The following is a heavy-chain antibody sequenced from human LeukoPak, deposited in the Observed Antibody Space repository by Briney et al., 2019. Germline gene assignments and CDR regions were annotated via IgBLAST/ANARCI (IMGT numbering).Heavy chain of an antibody. CDR3: TTEQQLVLARFDP. CDR1: GFTFTNAW. J-gene: IGHJ5*02. D-gene: IGHD6-13*01. V-gene: IGHV3-15*01. Sequence: GGSLRLSCAASGFTFTNAWMSWVRQAPGKGLEWVGRIKSKADGGATDYAAPVKGRFTISRDDSKNTLYLRMSSLKTEDSAVYYCTTEQQLVLARFDPWGQGTLVTVSS. CDR2: IKSKADGGAT.